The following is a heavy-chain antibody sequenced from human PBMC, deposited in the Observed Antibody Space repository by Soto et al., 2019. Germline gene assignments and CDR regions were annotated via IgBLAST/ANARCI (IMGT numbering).Heavy chain of an antibody. CDR1: GGSISSGDYY. J-gene: IGHJ4*02. V-gene: IGHV3-11*06. CDR2: IDGSSDYT. CDR3: ARDLRFSSTNYFDF. Sequence: LSLTCTVSGGSISSGDYYMSWIRQPPGKGLEWLAYIDGSSDYTNSADSVKGRFTISRDNAKNSLFLQMSNLRADDTAVYYCARDLRFSSTNYFDFWGRGTLVTVSS. D-gene: IGHD2-2*01.